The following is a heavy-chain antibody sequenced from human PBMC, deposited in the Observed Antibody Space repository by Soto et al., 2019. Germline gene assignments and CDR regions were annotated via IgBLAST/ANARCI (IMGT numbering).Heavy chain of an antibody. V-gene: IGHV4-38-2*01. CDR2: IYHSGST. CDR1: GYSISSGYY. CDR3: ARYDFWRGGYGMDV. D-gene: IGHD3-3*01. Sequence: PSETLSLTCAVSGYSISSGYYWGWIRQPPGKGPEWIGSIYHSGSTYYNPSLKSRVTISVDTSKNQFSLKLSSVTAADTAVYYCARYDFWRGGYGMDVWGQGTTVTVSS. J-gene: IGHJ6*02.